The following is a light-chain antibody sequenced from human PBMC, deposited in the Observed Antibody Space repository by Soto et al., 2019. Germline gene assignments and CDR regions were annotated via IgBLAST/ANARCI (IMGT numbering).Light chain of an antibody. CDR1: QSVSISY. V-gene: IGKV3-20*01. CDR3: QQYGNSPLT. CDR2: GAS. J-gene: IGKJ1*01. Sequence: DIVLTQSPGTLSLSQGERATLSCRASQSVSISYLAWYQQKPGQAPRLLIYGASSRATGIPDRFSGSGSGTDFTLTISRLEPEDFAVYYCQQYGNSPLTFGQGTKVDIK.